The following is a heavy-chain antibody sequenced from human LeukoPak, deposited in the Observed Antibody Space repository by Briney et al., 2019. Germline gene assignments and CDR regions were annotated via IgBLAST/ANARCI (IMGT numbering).Heavy chain of an antibody. CDR1: SGSISGYY. J-gene: IGHJ4*02. V-gene: IGHV4-59*01. D-gene: IGHD6-19*01. CDR3: ARAGPCSGWYNFDY. CDR2: VYSSGST. Sequence: PSETLSLTCAVSSGSISGYYWSWIRQPPGKGLEWIGCVYSSGSTNYNPSLKGRVTISIDTSKNQFSLRLNSVTAADTAVYYCARAGPCSGWYNFDYWGQGTLVTVFS.